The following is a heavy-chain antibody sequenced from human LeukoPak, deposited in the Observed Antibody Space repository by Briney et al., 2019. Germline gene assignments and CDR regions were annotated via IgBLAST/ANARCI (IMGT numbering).Heavy chain of an antibody. Sequence: GGSLRLSCAASGFTVSSNYMSWVRQAPGKGLEWVSVIYSGGSTYYADSVKGRFTISRDNSKNTLYLQMNSLRAEDTAVYYCARDPSIYDSGGYYQYYGMDVWGQGTTVTVSS. J-gene: IGHJ6*02. CDR3: ARDPSIYDSGGYYQYYGMDV. CDR2: IYSGGST. CDR1: GFTVSSNY. V-gene: IGHV3-53*01. D-gene: IGHD3-22*01.